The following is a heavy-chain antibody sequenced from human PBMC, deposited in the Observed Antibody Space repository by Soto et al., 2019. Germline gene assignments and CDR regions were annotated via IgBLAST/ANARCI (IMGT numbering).Heavy chain of an antibody. CDR3: ARAGTWGSKLDY. V-gene: IGHV4-30-4*01. CDR1: GGSISSGDYY. J-gene: IGHJ4*02. CDR2: IYYSGST. D-gene: IGHD3-16*01. Sequence: TLSLTCTVSGGSISSGDYYWSWIRQPPGKGLEWIGYIYYSGSTYYNPSLKSRVTISVDTSKNQFSLKLSSVTAADTAVYYCARAGTWGSKLDYWGQGTLVTVSS.